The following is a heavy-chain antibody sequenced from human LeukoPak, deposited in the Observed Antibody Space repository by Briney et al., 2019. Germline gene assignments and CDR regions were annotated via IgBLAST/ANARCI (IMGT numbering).Heavy chain of an antibody. D-gene: IGHD1-26*01. Sequence: ASVKVSCKTSGYTFTGYYLHWVRQVPRQGPEWMGWINANSGDTYYVQKFKGRITMTRDTSINTAYMELNRLISDDTAVYYCARVVDVGVPGFQHWGRGTLVTVSS. CDR3: ARVVDVGVPGFQH. CDR1: GYTFTGYY. V-gene: IGHV1-2*02. J-gene: IGHJ1*01. CDR2: INANSGDT.